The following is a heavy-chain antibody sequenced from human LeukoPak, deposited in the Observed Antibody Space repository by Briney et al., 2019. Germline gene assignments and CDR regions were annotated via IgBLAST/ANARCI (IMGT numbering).Heavy chain of an antibody. V-gene: IGHV1-8*01. CDR1: GYTFTSYD. D-gene: IGHD3-22*01. Sequence: GASVKVSCKASGYTFTSYDINWVRQATGQGLEWMGWMNPNSGNTGYAQKFQGRVTMTRNTSISTAYMELSSPRSEDTAVYYCAKDDSSGPRVYYFYGVDAWGQGTTVTVSS. CDR2: MNPNSGNT. CDR3: AKDDSSGPRVYYFYGVDA. J-gene: IGHJ6*02.